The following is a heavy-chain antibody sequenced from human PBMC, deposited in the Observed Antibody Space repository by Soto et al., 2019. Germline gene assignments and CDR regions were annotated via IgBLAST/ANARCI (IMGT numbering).Heavy chain of an antibody. J-gene: IGHJ4*02. Sequence: EVQLLESGGGLVQPGGSLRLSCAASGFTFSSYAMSWVRQAPGKGLEWVSAISGSGGSTYYADSVKGRFTISRDNSKNTLYLKMNSLRAEDTAVYYCAKDQRNYDSSGNIFDYWGQGTLVTVSS. CDR1: GFTFSSYA. D-gene: IGHD3-22*01. CDR3: AKDQRNYDSSGNIFDY. V-gene: IGHV3-23*01. CDR2: ISGSGGST.